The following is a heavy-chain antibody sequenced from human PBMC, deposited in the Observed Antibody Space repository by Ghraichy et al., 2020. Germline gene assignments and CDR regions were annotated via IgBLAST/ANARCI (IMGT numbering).Heavy chain of an antibody. CDR3: ARHWGLYCSGGSCYFDY. D-gene: IGHD2-15*01. Sequence: SETLSLTCTVSGGSISSSSYYWGWIRQPPGKGLEWIGSIYYSGSTYYNPSLKSRVTISVDTSKNQFSLKLSSVTAADTAVYYCARHWGLYCSGGSCYFDYWGQGTLVTVSS. J-gene: IGHJ4*02. CDR2: IYYSGST. CDR1: GGSISSSSYY. V-gene: IGHV4-39*01.